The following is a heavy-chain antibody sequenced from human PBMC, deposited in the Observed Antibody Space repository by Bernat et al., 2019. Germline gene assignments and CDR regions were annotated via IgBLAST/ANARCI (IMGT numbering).Heavy chain of an antibody. CDR3: ARHSAVIAFYFQH. V-gene: IGHV4-39*01. Sequence: QLQLQESGPGLVKPSETLSLTCIVSGGSISSSSYYWGWIRQPPGKGLEWIGSIYYSGSTYYNPSLKSRVTISVDTSKNQFSLKLTSVTAADTAVYYCARHSAVIAFYFQHWGQGTLVTVSS. CDR2: IYYSGST. J-gene: IGHJ1*01. D-gene: IGHD2-21*01. CDR1: GGSISSSSYY.